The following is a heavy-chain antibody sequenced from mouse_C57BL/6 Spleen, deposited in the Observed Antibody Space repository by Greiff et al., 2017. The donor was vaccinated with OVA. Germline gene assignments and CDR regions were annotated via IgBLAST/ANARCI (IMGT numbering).Heavy chain of an antibody. CDR2: IDPETGGT. D-gene: IGHD1-1*01. Sequence: VHLVESGAELVRPGASVTLSCKASGYTFTDYEMHWVKQTPVHGLEWIGAIDPETGGTAYNQKFKGKAILTADKSSSTAYMELRSLTSEDSAVYYCTSTTPRGFAYWGQGTLVTVSA. CDR1: GYTFTDYE. V-gene: IGHV1-15*01. CDR3: TSTTPRGFAY. J-gene: IGHJ3*01.